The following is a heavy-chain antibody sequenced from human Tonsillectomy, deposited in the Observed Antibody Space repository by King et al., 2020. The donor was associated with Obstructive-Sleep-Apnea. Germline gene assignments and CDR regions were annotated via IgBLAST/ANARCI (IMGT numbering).Heavy chain of an antibody. D-gene: IGHD3-10*01. CDR2: ILNDGSNA. V-gene: IGHV3-33*06. CDR3: AKDCRGWKFYFDY. CDR1: GYRFNSTG. Sequence: VQLVESGGGVVQPGRSLRLSCVASGYRFNSTGMHWVRQAPGKGLEWLSFILNDGSNAYYADSVRGRITVSRDNSKNTLYLQLNSLRAEDTAVYFCAKDCRGWKFYFDYWGQGAPVTVSS. J-gene: IGHJ4*02.